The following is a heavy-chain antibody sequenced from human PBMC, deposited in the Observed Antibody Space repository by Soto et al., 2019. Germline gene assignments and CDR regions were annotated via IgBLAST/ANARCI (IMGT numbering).Heavy chain of an antibody. CDR2: INPNSGGT. V-gene: IGHV1-2*04. CDR3: ARGGIVVVPAPHLFDY. J-gene: IGHJ4*02. D-gene: IGHD2-2*01. CDR1: GYTFTGYY. Sequence: QVQLVQSGAEVKKPGASVKVSCKASGYTFTGYYMHWVRQAPGQGLEWMGWINPNSGGTNYAQKFQGWVTMTRDTSISTAYMELSRLISDDTAVYYCARGGIVVVPAPHLFDYWGQGTLVTVSS.